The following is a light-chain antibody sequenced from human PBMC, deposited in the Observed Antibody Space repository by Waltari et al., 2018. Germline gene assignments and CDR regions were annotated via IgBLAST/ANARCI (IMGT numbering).Light chain of an antibody. Sequence: DIVMTQSPDSLAVSLGERATINCTSSQSVLYRSSNKNYLVWYQQKPGQPPKLLIYWASTRESGVPDRFSGSGSGTDFTLTISSLQAEDVAVYYCQQYYSTPPTFGQGTKVEIK. V-gene: IGKV4-1*01. J-gene: IGKJ1*01. CDR3: QQYYSTPPT. CDR2: WAS. CDR1: QSVLYRSSNKNY.